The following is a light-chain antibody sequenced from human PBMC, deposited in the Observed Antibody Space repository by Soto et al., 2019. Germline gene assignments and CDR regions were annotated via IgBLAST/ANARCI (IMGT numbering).Light chain of an antibody. Sequence: DIQMTQSPSTLSASVGDRVTITCRASQSIGSWLAWYQQKPGKAPNLLIYKASSLESGVPSRFSGSGSGTEFTVTISSLQPEDFATYYCQQFNNYPWTFGQGTKVDIK. J-gene: IGKJ1*01. V-gene: IGKV1-5*03. CDR3: QQFNNYPWT. CDR1: QSIGSW. CDR2: KAS.